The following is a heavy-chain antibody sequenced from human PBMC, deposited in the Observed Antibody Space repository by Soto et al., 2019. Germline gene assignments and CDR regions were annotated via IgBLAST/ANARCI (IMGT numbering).Heavy chain of an antibody. Sequence: EVQLLESGGGLVQPGGSLRLSCAATGFTFSSYAMSWVRQAPGKGLEWVSAISGSGGSTYYADSVKGRFTISRDNSNNTLYLQMNSLRAEDTAVYYCAGLGSGSYYDYWGQGTLVTVSS. D-gene: IGHD1-26*01. J-gene: IGHJ4*02. V-gene: IGHV3-23*01. CDR2: ISGSGGST. CDR3: AGLGSGSYYDY. CDR1: GFTFSSYA.